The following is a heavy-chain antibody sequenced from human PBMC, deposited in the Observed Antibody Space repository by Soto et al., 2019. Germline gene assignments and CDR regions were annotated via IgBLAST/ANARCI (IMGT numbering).Heavy chain of an antibody. CDR3: ARVRGVTPALYFDY. Sequence: EVQLVESGGGLVQPGGSLRLSCAASGFTFSSYSMNWVRQAPGKGLEWVSYISSSSRTIYYADSVKGRFTISRDNAKNSVYVQMNSLRDEDTAVYYCARVRGVTPALYFDYWGQGTLVTVSS. D-gene: IGHD3-10*01. V-gene: IGHV3-48*02. J-gene: IGHJ4*02. CDR1: GFTFSSYS. CDR2: ISSSSRTI.